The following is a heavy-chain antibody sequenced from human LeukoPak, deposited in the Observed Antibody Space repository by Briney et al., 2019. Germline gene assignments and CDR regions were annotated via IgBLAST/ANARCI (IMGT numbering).Heavy chain of an antibody. CDR2: IYYSGST. D-gene: IGHD6-19*01. CDR3: ARGSAPGWGYYHYYMDV. J-gene: IGHJ6*03. CDR1: GGSISSYY. Sequence: SETLSLTCTVSGGSISSYYWSWIRQPPRKGLEWIGYIYYSGSTNYNPSLKSRVTISVDTSKNQFSLKLSSVTAADTAVYYCARGSAPGWGYYHYYMDVWGKGTTVTISS. V-gene: IGHV4-59*01.